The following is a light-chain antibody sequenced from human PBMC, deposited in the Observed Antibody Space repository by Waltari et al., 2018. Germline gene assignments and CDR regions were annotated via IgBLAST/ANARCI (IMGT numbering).Light chain of an antibody. CDR3: QATDSRV. CDR2: KDI. V-gene: IGLV3-25*03. CDR1: DLPNQY. Sequence: FQLTQSPSVSVSPGQTARITCSGSDLPNQYSYWYQQKPGQAPVLIIFKDIERPSGIPERFSASRSGTVVTLTINGGLAEDEADYYCQATDSRVFGGGTKLTV. J-gene: IGLJ2*01.